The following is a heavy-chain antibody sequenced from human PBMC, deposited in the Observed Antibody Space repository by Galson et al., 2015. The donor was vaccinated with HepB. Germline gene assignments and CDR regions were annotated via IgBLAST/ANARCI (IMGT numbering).Heavy chain of an antibody. Sequence: SLRLSCAASGFSFTRYAMTWVRQAPGKGLEWVSSITSSGGYSYYTDSVTGRFTVSRDNSKNTLLLQLNSLRAEDTAMFSCAKDGIMVANNPYHFHYWGQGTLVTVSS. J-gene: IGHJ4*02. CDR2: ITSSGGYS. V-gene: IGHV3-23*01. D-gene: IGHD2-15*01. CDR1: GFSFTRYA. CDR3: AKDGIMVANNPYHFHY.